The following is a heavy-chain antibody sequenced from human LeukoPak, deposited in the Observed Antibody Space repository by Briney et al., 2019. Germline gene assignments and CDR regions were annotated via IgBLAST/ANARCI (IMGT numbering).Heavy chain of an antibody. D-gene: IGHD6-13*01. V-gene: IGHV3-23*01. Sequence: GGSLRLSCAASGFTFSSYAMSWVRQAPGKGLEWVSAISGSGGSTYYADSVKGWFTISRDNSKNTLYLQMNSLRAEDTAVYYCAKDRYSSSESDAFDIWGQGTMVTVSS. CDR3: AKDRYSSSESDAFDI. CDR1: GFTFSSYA. J-gene: IGHJ3*02. CDR2: ISGSGGST.